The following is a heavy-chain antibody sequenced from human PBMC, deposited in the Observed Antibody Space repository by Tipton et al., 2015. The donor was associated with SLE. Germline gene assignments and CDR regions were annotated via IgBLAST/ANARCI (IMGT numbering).Heavy chain of an antibody. CDR1: GGSFSGYY. J-gene: IGHJ5*02. V-gene: IGHV4-34*09. D-gene: IGHD2-8*01. CDR2: INHSGST. CDR3: ARDRLNGWFDP. Sequence: LRLPCAVYGGSFSGYYWSWIRHPPGKGLEWIGEINHSGSTNYNPSLKSRVTISVDTSKNQFSLKPRSVTAADTAVYYCARDRLNGWFDPWGQGTLVTVSS.